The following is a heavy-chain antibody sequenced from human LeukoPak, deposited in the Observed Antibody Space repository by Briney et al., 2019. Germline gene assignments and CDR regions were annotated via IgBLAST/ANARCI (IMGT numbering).Heavy chain of an antibody. V-gene: IGHV4-39*07. J-gene: IGHJ6*02. CDR3: ARDQKLYGIDV. CDR2: IYSSGNT. Sequence: DPSETLSLTCTVSGDSISTELNYWAWIRQPPGKGLEWIGNIYSSGNTYYNPSLKSRVTMSVDTSRNQFSLRLSSVTAADTAIYYCARDQKLYGIDVWGQGTTVTVSS. CDR1: GDSISTELNY.